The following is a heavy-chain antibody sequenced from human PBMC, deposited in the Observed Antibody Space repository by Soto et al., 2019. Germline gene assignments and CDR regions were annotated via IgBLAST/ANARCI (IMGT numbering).Heavy chain of an antibody. J-gene: IGHJ5*02. CDR3: AREYYDILTGLNWFDP. V-gene: IGHV3-23*01. CDR1: GFTFSSYA. D-gene: IGHD3-9*01. CDR2: ISGSGGST. Sequence: PGGSLRLSCAASGFTFSSYAMSWVRQAPGKGLEWVSAISGSGGSTYYADSVKGRFTISRDNSKNSLYLQMNSLRDEDTAVYYCAREYYDILTGLNWFDPWGQGTLVTVSS.